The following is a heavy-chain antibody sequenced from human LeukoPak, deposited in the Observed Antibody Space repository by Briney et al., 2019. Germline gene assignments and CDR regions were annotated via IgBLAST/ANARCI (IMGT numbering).Heavy chain of an antibody. Sequence: RASVKVSCKASGGTFSSYAISWVRQAPGRGLEWMGGIIPIFGTANYAQKFQGRVTITTDESTSTAYMELSSLRSEDTAVYYCARDRSIAAAGTWFDPWGQGTLVTVSS. J-gene: IGHJ5*02. CDR2: IIPIFGTA. V-gene: IGHV1-69*05. CDR1: GGTFSSYA. D-gene: IGHD6-13*01. CDR3: ARDRSIAAAGTWFDP.